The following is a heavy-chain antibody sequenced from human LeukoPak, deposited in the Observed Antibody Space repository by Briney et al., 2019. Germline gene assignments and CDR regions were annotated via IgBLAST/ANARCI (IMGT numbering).Heavy chain of an antibody. D-gene: IGHD4-11*01. J-gene: IGHJ6*03. CDR3: ARGRVSSSTWYSTYYYFFYMDF. V-gene: IGHV4-59*01. Sequence: SETLSLTCTVSDDSMTMYYWTWMRQPPGKGLEWIGYVDHTGSTKFNPSLNGRVSISRDTSKHFFSLRLRSVTAADTAVYFCARGRVSSSTWYSTYYYFFYMDFWGKGTTVTVSS. CDR2: VDHTGST. CDR1: DDSMTMYY.